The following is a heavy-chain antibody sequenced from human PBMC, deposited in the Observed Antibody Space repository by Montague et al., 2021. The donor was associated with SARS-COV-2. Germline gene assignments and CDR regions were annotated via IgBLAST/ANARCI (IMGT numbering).Heavy chain of an antibody. CDR1: GGSIRSYY. CDR3: ARYGSCFGH. V-gene: IGHV4-59*03. Sequence: SETLSLTCTVSGGSIRSYYWSWIRQTPGKGLEWIGYIYYDGSTNYNPSLKSRVTMSVDSSKNQFSLRLSSVTAADTAVYYCARYGSCFGHWGQGTLVTVSS. J-gene: IGHJ4*02. CDR2: IYYDGST. D-gene: IGHD2-15*01.